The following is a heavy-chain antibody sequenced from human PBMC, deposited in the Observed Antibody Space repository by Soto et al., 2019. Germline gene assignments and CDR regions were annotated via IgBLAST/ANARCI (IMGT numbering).Heavy chain of an antibody. CDR2: INWNDDK. J-gene: IGHJ4*02. V-gene: IGHV2-5*01. CDR1: GFSLSSTGVG. D-gene: IGHD3-22*01. CDR3: ARSGHNSGFFYYDY. Sequence: QITLKESGPTLVKVTQTVTLTCTFSGFSLSSTGVGVGWIRQSPGKALEGLALINWNDDKRYNPSLKSRLTITKDPCKNQVVLTMTNMDPVDTATYYCARSGHNSGFFYYDYWGQGTLVTVSS.